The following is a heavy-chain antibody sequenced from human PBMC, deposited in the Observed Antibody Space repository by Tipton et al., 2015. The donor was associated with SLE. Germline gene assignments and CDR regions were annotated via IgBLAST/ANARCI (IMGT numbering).Heavy chain of an antibody. V-gene: IGHV4-34*01. J-gene: IGHJ3*02. Sequence: TLSLTCAVYGGSFSGYYWSWIRQPPGKGLEWIGEINHSGSTNYNPSLKSQVTISVDTSKNQFSLKLSSVTTADTAVYYCARMGRPVVSYAFDIWGQGTMVTVSS. D-gene: IGHD2-8*02. CDR2: INHSGST. CDR3: ARMGRPVVSYAFDI. CDR1: GGSFSGYY.